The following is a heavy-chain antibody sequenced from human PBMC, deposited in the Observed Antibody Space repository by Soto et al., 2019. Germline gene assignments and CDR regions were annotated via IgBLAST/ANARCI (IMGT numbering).Heavy chain of an antibody. V-gene: IGHV1-3*01. CDR3: ARVYSNCGGDCYRLSY. CDR2: INAGNGNT. CDR1: GYTFTSYA. J-gene: IGHJ4*02. D-gene: IGHD2-21*02. Sequence: ASVKVSCKASGYTFTSYAMNWVRQAPGQRLEWMGWINAGNGNTKYSQKFQGRVTITRDTSASTAYMELSSLRSEDTAVYYCARVYSNCGGDCYRLSYWGQGTQVTXSS.